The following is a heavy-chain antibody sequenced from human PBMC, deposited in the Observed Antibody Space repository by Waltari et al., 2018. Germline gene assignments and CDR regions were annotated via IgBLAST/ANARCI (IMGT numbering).Heavy chain of an antibody. J-gene: IGHJ4*02. D-gene: IGHD6-13*01. V-gene: IGHV3-9*03. CDR2: ISWNSGSI. CDR3: AKDHSSLAGTNGNYFDY. Sequence: EVQLVESGGGLVQPGRSLRLSCAASGFTFDDYAMHWVRQAPGKGLEGVSGISWNSGSIGYADSVKGRFTISRDNAKNSLYLQMNSLRAEDMALYYCAKDHSSLAGTNGNYFDYWGQGTLVTVSS. CDR1: GFTFDDYA.